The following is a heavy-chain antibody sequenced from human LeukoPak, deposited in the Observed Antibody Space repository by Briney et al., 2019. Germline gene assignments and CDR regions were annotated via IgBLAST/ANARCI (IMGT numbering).Heavy chain of an antibody. D-gene: IGHD4-17*01. CDR1: GFTFSSYA. J-gene: IGHJ4*02. CDR2: ISGSGGST. CDR3: AXVLDPKYGDIDY. Sequence: GGSLRLSCAASGFTFSSYAMSWVRQAPGKGLEWVSAISGSGGSTYCADSVKGRFTISRDNSKNTLYLHMNRLRAEDTAVYYCAXVLDPKYGDIDYWGQGTLVTVSS. V-gene: IGHV3-23*01.